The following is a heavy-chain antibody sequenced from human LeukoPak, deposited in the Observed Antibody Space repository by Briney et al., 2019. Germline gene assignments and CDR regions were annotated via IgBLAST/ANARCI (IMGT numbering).Heavy chain of an antibody. CDR1: GGSISTYY. D-gene: IGHD4/OR15-4a*01. CDR3: GRWEASMVAIDS. CDR2: IYYSGST. Sequence: SETLSLTCTVSGGSISTYYWSWIRQPPGKGLEWIGFIYYSGSTNCSPSLKSRVTISVDTSKKQFSLRLSSVTAADTAVYYCGRWEASMVAIDSWGQGTLVTVSS. J-gene: IGHJ4*02. V-gene: IGHV4-59*01.